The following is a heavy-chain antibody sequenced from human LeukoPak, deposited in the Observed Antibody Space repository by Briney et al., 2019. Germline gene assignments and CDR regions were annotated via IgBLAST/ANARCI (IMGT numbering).Heavy chain of an antibody. D-gene: IGHD4-17*01. Sequence: SVKVSCKASGGTFSSYAISWVRQAPGQGLEWMGGIIPNFGTANYAQKFQGRVTITADESTSTAYMELSSLRSEDTAVYYCARERSETTVTTAYNWFDPWGQGTLVTVSS. CDR1: GGTFSSYA. CDR3: ARERSETTVTTAYNWFDP. V-gene: IGHV1-69*13. CDR2: IIPNFGTA. J-gene: IGHJ5*02.